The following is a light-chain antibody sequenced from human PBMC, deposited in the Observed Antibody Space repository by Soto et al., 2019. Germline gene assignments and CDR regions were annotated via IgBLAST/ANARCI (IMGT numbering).Light chain of an antibody. CDR3: LSYTSSGTYV. CDR2: DVA. Sequence: QSALTQPRSVSGSPGQSVTISCTGTSSDVGGYNYVSWYQQHPGKAPKLMIYDVAKRPSGVPDRFSGSKSGNTASLTISGLQAEDEADYYCLSYTSSGTYVFGTGTKVTVL. V-gene: IGLV2-11*01. J-gene: IGLJ1*01. CDR1: SSDVGGYNY.